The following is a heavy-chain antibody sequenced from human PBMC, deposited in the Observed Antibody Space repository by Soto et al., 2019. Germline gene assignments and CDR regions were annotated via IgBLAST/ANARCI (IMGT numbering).Heavy chain of an antibody. J-gene: IGHJ4*02. CDR1: GFTFSSYS. V-gene: IGHV3-21*01. Sequence: GGSLRLSCAASGFTFSSYSMNWVRQAPGKGLEWVSSISSSSYIYYADSVKGRFTISRDNAKNSLYLQMNSLRAEDTAVYYCARVSYYYDSSGYPGYWGQGTLVTAPQ. CDR2: ISSSSYI. CDR3: ARVSYYYDSSGYPGY. D-gene: IGHD3-22*01.